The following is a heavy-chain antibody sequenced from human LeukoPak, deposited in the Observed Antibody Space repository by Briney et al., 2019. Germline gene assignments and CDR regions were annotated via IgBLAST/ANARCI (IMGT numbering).Heavy chain of an antibody. J-gene: IGHJ3*02. D-gene: IGHD3-3*01. Sequence: SETLSLTCAVYGGSFSGYYWSWIRQPPGKGLEWIGEINHSGSTYYNPSLKSRVTISVDTSKNQFSLKLSSVTAADTAVYYCARHPNHRTIFGVSDAFDIWGQGTMVTVSS. CDR1: GGSFSGYY. CDR3: ARHPNHRTIFGVSDAFDI. CDR2: INHSGST. V-gene: IGHV4-34*01.